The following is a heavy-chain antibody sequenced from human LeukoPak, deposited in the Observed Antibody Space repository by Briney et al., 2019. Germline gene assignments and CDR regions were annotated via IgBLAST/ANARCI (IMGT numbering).Heavy chain of an antibody. CDR2: ISAYNGNI. J-gene: IGHJ6*03. D-gene: IGHD2-2*01. CDR3: ARAPYCTSTSCYAGYYYYYYMDV. Sequence: ASVRVSCKASGYTFTSHGISWVRQAPGQGLEWMGWISAYNGNINYAQNLQGRVTMTTDTSTNTAYMELRSLRSDDTAVYYCARAPYCTSTSCYAGYYYYYYMDVWGKGTTVTVSS. V-gene: IGHV1-18*01. CDR1: GYTFTSHG.